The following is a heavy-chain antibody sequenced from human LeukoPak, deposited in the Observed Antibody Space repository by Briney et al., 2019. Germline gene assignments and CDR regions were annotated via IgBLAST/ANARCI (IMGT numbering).Heavy chain of an antibody. V-gene: IGHV4-39*07. CDR1: GGSISSSPYY. CDR2: IYYSGTT. J-gene: IGHJ5*02. Sequence: SETLSLTCTVSGGSISSSPYYWGWIRQPPGKGLEWIGSIYYSGTTHYNPSLESRVTISVDTSKNQSSPKLASVTAADTAIYYCAKGAGGFSYYNWFDPWGQGTLVTVSS. CDR3: AKGAGGFSYYNWFDP. D-gene: IGHD5-18*01.